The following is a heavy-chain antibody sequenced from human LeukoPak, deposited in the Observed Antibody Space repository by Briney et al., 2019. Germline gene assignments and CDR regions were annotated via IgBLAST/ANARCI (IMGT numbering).Heavy chain of an antibody. CDR1: GGSISSTSYS. Sequence: SETLSLTCTVSGGSISSTSYSWDWIRQPPGKGLAWIGSIYYSGSTYYTPSLKSRVTMSVDTSKNQISLRLTSVTAADTAVYYCAGYGNYWDWYFDLWGRGTLVTVSS. J-gene: IGHJ2*01. V-gene: IGHV4-39*07. D-gene: IGHD4-11*01. CDR2: IYYSGST. CDR3: AGYGNYWDWYFDL.